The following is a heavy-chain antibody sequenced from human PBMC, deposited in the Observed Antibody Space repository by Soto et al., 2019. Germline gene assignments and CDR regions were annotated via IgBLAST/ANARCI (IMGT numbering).Heavy chain of an antibody. J-gene: IGHJ4*02. CDR3: AKLGFDSSGASSVFDY. CDR2: ISFDGNNK. Sequence: GGSLRLSCAASGFTFMGYTMHWVRQAPGKGLEWVALISFDGNNKYYADSVKGRFTISRDNSKNTLDLQMNSVRPEDTAVYYCAKLGFDSSGASSVFDYWGQGTLVTVSS. D-gene: IGHD3-22*01. V-gene: IGHV3-30*18. CDR1: GFTFMGYT.